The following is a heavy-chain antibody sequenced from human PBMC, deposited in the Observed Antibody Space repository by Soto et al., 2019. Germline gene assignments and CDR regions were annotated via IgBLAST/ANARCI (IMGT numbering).Heavy chain of an antibody. D-gene: IGHD4-17*01. CDR2: IYSDEST. Sequence: EVPLVESGGGLVQPGGSLRLSCAVSGFTVSSNYMTWVRQAPGEALEWVSVIYSDESTYYADSVKGRFTISRDNSKNMLYLQMNSLRAEDTAVYYCARRGGYYGPLDYWGQGTLVTVSS. J-gene: IGHJ4*02. CDR1: GFTVSSNY. CDR3: ARRGGYYGPLDY. V-gene: IGHV3-66*04.